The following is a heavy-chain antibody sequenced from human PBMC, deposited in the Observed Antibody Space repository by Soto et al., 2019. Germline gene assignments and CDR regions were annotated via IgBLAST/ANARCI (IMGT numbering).Heavy chain of an antibody. CDR2: ISSSSSYI. V-gene: IGHV3-21*01. CDR1: GFTFSSYS. Sequence: GGSLRLSCAASGFTFSSYSMNWVSQAPGKGLEWVSSISSSSSYIYYADSVKGRFTISRDNAKNSLYLQMNSLRAEDTAVYYCVGVVVPATLVGFELWGQGTFVTVSP. CDR3: VGVVVPATLVGFEL. J-gene: IGHJ5*02. D-gene: IGHD2-15*01.